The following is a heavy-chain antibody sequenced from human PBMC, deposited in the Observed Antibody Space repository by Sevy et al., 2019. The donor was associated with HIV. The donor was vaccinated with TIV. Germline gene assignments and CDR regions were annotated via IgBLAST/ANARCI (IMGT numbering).Heavy chain of an antibody. V-gene: IGHV7-4-1*02. CDR2: INTNTGNP. D-gene: IGHD3-16*01. CDR3: ARELGPFDY. CDR1: GYNFRSYN. Sequence: ASVKVSCKASGYNFRSYNMNWVRQAPGQGLEWMGWINTNTGNPTYVQGFTGRFVFSLDTSVSTAYLEISSLKAEDTDVYYCARELGPFDYWGQGTRVTVSS. J-gene: IGHJ4*02.